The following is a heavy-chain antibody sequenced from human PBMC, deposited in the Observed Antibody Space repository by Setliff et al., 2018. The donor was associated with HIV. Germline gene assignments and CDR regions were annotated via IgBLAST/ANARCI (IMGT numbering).Heavy chain of an antibody. CDR3: ASGARLLAGYSDRWDYYYMAV. Sequence: SETLSLTCAVFGGSFTDIGGSFTDYYWIWIRQPPGKGLEWIGEINHSGSTHYNPSLKSRFTISVDTSKNQFSLKGNSVTAADTAVYYCASGARLLAGYSDRWDYYYMAVWGKGTTVTVSS. CDR2: INHSGST. CDR1: GGSFTDIGGSFTDYY. D-gene: IGHD6-13*01. J-gene: IGHJ6*03. V-gene: IGHV4-34*01.